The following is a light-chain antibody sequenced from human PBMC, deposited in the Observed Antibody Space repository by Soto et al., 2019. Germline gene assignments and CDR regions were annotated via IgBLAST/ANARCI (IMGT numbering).Light chain of an antibody. CDR3: QQYTSTPFT. V-gene: IGKV4-1*01. CDR2: RAS. J-gene: IGKJ2*01. CDR1: QSVLYSSNNENF. Sequence: DIVMTQSPDSMAVSLGERATIECKSSQSVLYSSNNENFLAWYQQKPGQPPKLLIYRASSRESGVPDRFTGSGSGTEFTLTISNLQAEDVAVYYCQQYTSTPFTFGRGTKLEIK.